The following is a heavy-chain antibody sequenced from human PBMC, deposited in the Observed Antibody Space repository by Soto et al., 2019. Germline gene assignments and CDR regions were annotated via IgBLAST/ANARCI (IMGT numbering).Heavy chain of an antibody. CDR3: ARDRLFGSGTYYYGMDV. CDR1: GFTFSSYS. V-gene: IGHV3-48*01. CDR2: ISSSSSTI. D-gene: IGHD3-10*01. Sequence: GGSLRLSCAASGFTFSSYSMNWVRQAPGKGLEWVSYISSSSSTIYYADSVKGRFTISRDNAKNSLYLQMNSLRAEDTAVYYCARDRLFGSGTYYYGMDVWGQGTTVTVSS. J-gene: IGHJ6*02.